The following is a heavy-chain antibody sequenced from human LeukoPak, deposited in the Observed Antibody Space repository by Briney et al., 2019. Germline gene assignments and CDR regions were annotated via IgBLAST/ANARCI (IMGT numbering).Heavy chain of an antibody. CDR1: GYTFTIYD. V-gene: IGHV1-8*01. CDR3: ARGREGDY. Sequence: ASVTVSSTASGYTFTIYDINWVRQAPGQGLGWMGWMNPNSGNTGYAQKFQGRVTITRNTSISTAYMELSSLRSEDTAVYYCARGREGDYWGQGTLVTVSS. J-gene: IGHJ4*02. CDR2: MNPNSGNT.